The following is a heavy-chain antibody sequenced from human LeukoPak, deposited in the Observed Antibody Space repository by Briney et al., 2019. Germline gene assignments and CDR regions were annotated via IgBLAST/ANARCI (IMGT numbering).Heavy chain of an antibody. CDR3: ARDSGIAAPGGANDY. J-gene: IGHJ4*02. Sequence: ASVKVSCKASGYTFTSYYMDWVRQAPGQGLEWMGIINPSGGSTSYAQKFQGRVTMTRDMSTSTVYMELSSLRSEDTAVYYCARDSGIAAPGGANDYWGQGTLVTVSS. CDR2: INPSGGST. CDR1: GYTFTSYY. V-gene: IGHV1-46*01. D-gene: IGHD6-13*01.